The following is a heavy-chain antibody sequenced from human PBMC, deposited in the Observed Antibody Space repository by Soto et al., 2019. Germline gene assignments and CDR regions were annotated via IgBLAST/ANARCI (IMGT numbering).Heavy chain of an antibody. V-gene: IGHV1-18*01. CDR3: TRGWFGELVYYFDY. D-gene: IGHD3-10*01. CDR1: GYTFTTYG. J-gene: IGHJ4*02. Sequence: QVQLVQSGAEVKKPGASVKVSCKTSGYTFTTYGISWVRQAPGQGLEWMGWISPYNGNTKYAQRLQGRVTMTAETSTSTAYMDLRSVISDDTAVYYSTRGWFGELVYYFDYWGQGTLVTVSS. CDR2: ISPYNGNT.